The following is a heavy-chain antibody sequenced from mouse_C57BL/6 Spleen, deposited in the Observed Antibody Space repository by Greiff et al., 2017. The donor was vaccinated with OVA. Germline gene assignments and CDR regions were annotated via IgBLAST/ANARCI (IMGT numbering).Heavy chain of an antibody. CDR1: GYTFTSYW. CDR3: ARPNYYDLDY. J-gene: IGHJ2*01. V-gene: IGHV1-64*01. Sequence: QVHVKQPGAELVKPGASVKLSCKASGYTFTSYWMHWVKQRPGQGLEWIGMIHPSSGSTNYNEKFKSKATLTVDKSSSTAYMQLSSLTSEDSAVYYCARPNYYDLDYWGQGTTLTVSS. CDR2: IHPSSGST. D-gene: IGHD2-4*01.